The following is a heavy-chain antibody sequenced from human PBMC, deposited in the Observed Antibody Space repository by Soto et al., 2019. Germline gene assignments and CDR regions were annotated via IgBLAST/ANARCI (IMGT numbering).Heavy chain of an antibody. V-gene: IGHV4-31*02. CDR2: IYYTGTT. Sequence: WTWIRQHPGKGLKWIVYIYYTGTTYYNPSLKGRPSISVDTSENRFSLELTSVTAADTAIYFCASGHDAYKVRYWGRGTLVTVSS. J-gene: IGHJ4*02. CDR3: ASGHDAYKVRY. D-gene: IGHD1-1*01.